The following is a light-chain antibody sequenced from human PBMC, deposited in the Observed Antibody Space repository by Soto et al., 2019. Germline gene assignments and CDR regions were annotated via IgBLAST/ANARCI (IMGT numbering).Light chain of an antibody. V-gene: IGKV3-15*01. CDR1: QSVSSN. J-gene: IGKJ1*01. CDR2: GAS. Sequence: EIVMTQSPATLSVSPGERATLSCRASQSVSSNLAWYQQKPGQAPRLLIYGASTRETGIPARFSGSGSGTEFTLTISSLQSEDFAVYDCQQYNNWPWTFGQGTKVDIK. CDR3: QQYNNWPWT.